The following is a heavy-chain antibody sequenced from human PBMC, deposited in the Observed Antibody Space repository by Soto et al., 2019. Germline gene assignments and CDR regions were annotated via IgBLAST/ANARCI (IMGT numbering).Heavy chain of an antibody. CDR3: AKEMNTVTTHRYFDY. Sequence: PGGSLRLSCAASGFTFSSYGMHWVRQAPGKGLEWVAVISYDGSNKYYADSVKGRFTISRDNSKNTLYLQMNSLRAEDTAVYYCAKEMNTVTTHRYFDYWGQGTLVTVSS. CDR1: GFTFSSYG. V-gene: IGHV3-30*18. D-gene: IGHD4-17*01. J-gene: IGHJ4*02. CDR2: ISYDGSNK.